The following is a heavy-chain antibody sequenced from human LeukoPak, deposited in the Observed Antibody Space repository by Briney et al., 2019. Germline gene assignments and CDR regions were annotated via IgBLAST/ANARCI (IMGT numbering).Heavy chain of an antibody. D-gene: IGHD3-10*01. Sequence: GASVKVSCKASGYTFTGYYMHWVRQAPGQGLEWMGRINPNSGGTNYAQKFQGRVTMTRDTSISTAYMELSRLRSDDTAVYYCARDGSGSYYNPDRHWGQGTLVTVSS. J-gene: IGHJ1*01. V-gene: IGHV1-2*06. CDR3: ARDGSGSYYNPDRH. CDR1: GYTFTGYY. CDR2: INPNSGGT.